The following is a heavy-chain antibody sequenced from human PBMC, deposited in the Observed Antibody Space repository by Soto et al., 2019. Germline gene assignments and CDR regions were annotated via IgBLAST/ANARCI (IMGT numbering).Heavy chain of an antibody. Sequence: QLQLQESGPGLVKPSETLSLTCTVSGGSISSSSYYWGWIRQPPGKGLEWIGSIYYSGSTYYNPSLKSRVTISVDTSKNQFSLKLSSVTAADTAVYYCARRVRGGAPHRFDAFDIWGQGTMVTVSS. CDR2: IYYSGST. CDR1: GGSISSSSYY. D-gene: IGHD3-10*01. J-gene: IGHJ3*02. V-gene: IGHV4-39*01. CDR3: ARRVRGGAPHRFDAFDI.